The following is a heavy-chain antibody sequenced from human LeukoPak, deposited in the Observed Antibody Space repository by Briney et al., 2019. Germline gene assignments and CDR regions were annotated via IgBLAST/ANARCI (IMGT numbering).Heavy chain of an antibody. CDR3: ARVRPYSETNYDPYYYYVDV. Sequence: PGRSLRLSCAASGFTFSSFEMNWVRQAPGKGPEWLSYISGIGSHKYYADSVKGRFTISRDNTKNSLFLQLNSLRAEDTALYYCARVRPYSETNYDPYYYYVDVWGKGTTVTVSS. J-gene: IGHJ6*03. CDR2: ISGIGSHK. D-gene: IGHD3-10*01. CDR1: GFTFSSFE. V-gene: IGHV3-48*03.